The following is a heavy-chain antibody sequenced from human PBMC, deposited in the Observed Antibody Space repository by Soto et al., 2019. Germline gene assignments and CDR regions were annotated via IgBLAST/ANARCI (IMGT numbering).Heavy chain of an antibody. CDR1: GDSVSSNSAS. CDR3: ARAPITQYGIAARPNYYYYMDV. Sequence: QTLSHTCAISGDSVSSNSASWNWIRQSPSRGLEWLGRTYYRSKWYNDYAVSVKSRITINPDTSKNQFSLQLNSVTPEDTAVYYCARAPITQYGIAARPNYYYYMDVWGKGTTVTSP. CDR2: TYYRSKWYN. D-gene: IGHD6-6*01. V-gene: IGHV6-1*01. J-gene: IGHJ6*03.